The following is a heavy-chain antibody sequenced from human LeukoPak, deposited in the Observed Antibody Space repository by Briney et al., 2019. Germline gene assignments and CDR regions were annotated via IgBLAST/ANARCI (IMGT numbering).Heavy chain of an antibody. J-gene: IGHJ4*02. D-gene: IGHD2-15*01. CDR2: ISAYNGNT. CDR3: ARGYDGLPFDY. Sequence: ASVTVSCMASGYTFTSYGISWVRQAPGQGLEWMGWISAYNGNTNYAQTLQGRVTINTDTSTSTAYMELRSLSAYDTDVYYCARGYDGLPFDYWGQGTLVTVSS. CDR1: GYTFTSYG. V-gene: IGHV1-18*01.